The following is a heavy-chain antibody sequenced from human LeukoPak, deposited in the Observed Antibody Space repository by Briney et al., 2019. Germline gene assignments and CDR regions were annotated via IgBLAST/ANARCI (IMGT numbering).Heavy chain of an antibody. CDR1: GGSISSYY. CDR2: IYYSGRT. Sequence: PSETLSLTCTVSGGSISSYYWSWLRQPPGKGREWLGYIYYSGRTNYNPSLKSRVTISVDTSKNQFSLKLSAVTAADTAVYYCARATGYSSGWFNDYWGQGTLVTVSS. V-gene: IGHV4-59*01. J-gene: IGHJ4*02. CDR3: ARATGYSSGWFNDY. D-gene: IGHD6-19*01.